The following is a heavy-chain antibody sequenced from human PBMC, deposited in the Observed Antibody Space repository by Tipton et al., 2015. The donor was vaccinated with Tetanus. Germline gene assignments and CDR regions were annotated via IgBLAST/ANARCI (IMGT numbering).Heavy chain of an antibody. Sequence: SLRLSCAASGFTFSHFALHWVRQAPDGGLEWVAVISYDGAKEFYADSVKGRFTVSRDNSKSTLYLQMSSLRGEDTAIYYCAKDRRGGYSFYYGMDVWGQGTTVTVS. V-gene: IGHV3-30*15. CDR1: GFTFSHFA. CDR3: AKDRRGGYSFYYGMDV. D-gene: IGHD3-22*01. CDR2: ISYDGAKE. J-gene: IGHJ6*02.